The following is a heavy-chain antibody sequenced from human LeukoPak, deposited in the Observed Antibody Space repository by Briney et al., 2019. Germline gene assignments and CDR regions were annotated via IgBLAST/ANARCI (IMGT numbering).Heavy chain of an antibody. V-gene: IGHV3-64*01. CDR3: ARDSGSYETNWFDP. D-gene: IGHD1-26*01. J-gene: IGHJ5*02. CDR2: ISSNGGSI. CDR1: GFTFSDYA. Sequence: GGSLRLSCAASGFTFSDYAMHWVRQAPGKELEYVSAISSNGGSIHYANSVKGRFTISRDNSKNTLYLQMDSLRAEDMAVYYCARDSGSYETNWFDPWGQGTLVTVSS.